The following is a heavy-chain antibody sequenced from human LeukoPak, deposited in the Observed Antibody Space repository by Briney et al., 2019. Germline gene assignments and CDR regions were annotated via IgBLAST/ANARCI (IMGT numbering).Heavy chain of an antibody. D-gene: IGHD5/OR15-5a*01. Sequence: PGGSLRLSCAASGFSFSRYWMSWVRQAPGKGLEWVANIDQDGSDKNYVGSVKGRFTISRDDAKNSLFLQMNSLRAEDTAVYYCARESTEDRPGSWGQGTLVTVSS. J-gene: IGHJ5*02. CDR2: IDQDGSDK. CDR1: GFSFSRYW. V-gene: IGHV3-7*01. CDR3: ARESTEDRPGS.